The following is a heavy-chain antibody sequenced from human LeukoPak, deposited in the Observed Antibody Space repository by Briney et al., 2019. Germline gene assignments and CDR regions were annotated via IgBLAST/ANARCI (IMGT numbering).Heavy chain of an antibody. CDR2: IYYSGST. J-gene: IGHJ3*02. Sequence: SETLSLTCTVSGGSISSYYWSWIRQPPGKELEWIGYIYYSGSTNYNPSLKSRVTISVDTSKNQFSLKLSSVTAADTAVYYCARDRTGDAFDIWGQGTMVTVSS. CDR1: GGSISSYY. D-gene: IGHD7-27*01. CDR3: ARDRTGDAFDI. V-gene: IGHV4-59*01.